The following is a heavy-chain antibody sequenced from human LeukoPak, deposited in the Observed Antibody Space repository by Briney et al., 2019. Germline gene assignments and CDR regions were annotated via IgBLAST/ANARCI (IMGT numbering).Heavy chain of an antibody. CDR3: AQQVGYCSSGSCYFTY. J-gene: IGHJ1*01. Sequence: PGGSLRLSCAASGFSFNTYAMSWVRQAPGKGLEWVSAISNTGGSTYYADSVKGRFTISRDKSKNTQSLQMNSLRAEDTAVYYCAQQVGYCSSGSCYFTYWGQGTLVTVSS. D-gene: IGHD2-15*01. CDR2: ISNTGGST. CDR1: GFSFNTYA. V-gene: IGHV3-23*01.